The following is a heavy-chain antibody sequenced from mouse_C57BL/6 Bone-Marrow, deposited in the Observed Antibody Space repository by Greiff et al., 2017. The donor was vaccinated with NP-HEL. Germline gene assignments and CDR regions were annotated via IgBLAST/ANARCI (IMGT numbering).Heavy chain of an antibody. J-gene: IGHJ3*01. Sequence: QVQLQQPGAELVRPGTSVKLSCKASGYTFTSYWMHWVKQRPGQGLEWIGVIDPSDSYTNYNQKFKGKATLTVDTSSSTAYIQLSSLTSEDSAVYYCARTLIYYYGSNDYWGQGTLVTVSA. CDR1: GYTFTSYW. V-gene: IGHV1-59*01. CDR3: ARTLIYYYGSNDY. D-gene: IGHD1-1*01. CDR2: IDPSDSYT.